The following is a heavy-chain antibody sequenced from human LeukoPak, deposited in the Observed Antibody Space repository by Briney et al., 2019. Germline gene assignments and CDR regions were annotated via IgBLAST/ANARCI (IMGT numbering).Heavy chain of an antibody. V-gene: IGHV4-59*01. J-gene: IGHJ6*03. CDR3: ARVFDSGSQAYFYYMDV. CDR2: IYSSGST. CDR1: GGSIRGYY. Sequence: TSETLSLTCNVSGGSIRGYYWSWIRQPPGKGLEWIGYIYSSGSTNYNPSLKSRVTMSVDTSKNQFSLKVSSVTAADTAVYYCARVFDSGSQAYFYYMDVWGKGTTVTISS. D-gene: IGHD3-10*01.